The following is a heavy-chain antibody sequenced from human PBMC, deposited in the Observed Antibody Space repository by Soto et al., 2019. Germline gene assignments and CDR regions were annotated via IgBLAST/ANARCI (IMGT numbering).Heavy chain of an antibody. CDR1: GYTFTNYC. D-gene: IGHD3-10*01. V-gene: IGHV1-18*01. CDR2: ISAHSETT. J-gene: IGHJ4*02. CDR3: ARGYELLYFDY. Sequence: ASVKVSCKTSGYTFTNYCITWVRQAPGQGLEWMGWISAHSETTNYAPKVQGRVTMTTDTSTSTGYMELMSLRSDDTAVYYCARGYELLYFDYWGQGTLVTVSS.